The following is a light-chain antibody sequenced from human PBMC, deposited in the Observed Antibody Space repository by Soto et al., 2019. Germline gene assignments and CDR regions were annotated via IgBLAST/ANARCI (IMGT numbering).Light chain of an antibody. CDR1: QSVSSSQ. V-gene: IGKV3-20*01. Sequence: EFELTQSPCTLSLSPGERATLSCRASQSVSSSQLAWYQQKPGQAPRLLMYGASSRATGIPDRLSGSGSGTDFTLTISRLEPEDFAVYYCQQYGSSPITFGQGTRLEIK. CDR2: GAS. CDR3: QQYGSSPIT. J-gene: IGKJ5*01.